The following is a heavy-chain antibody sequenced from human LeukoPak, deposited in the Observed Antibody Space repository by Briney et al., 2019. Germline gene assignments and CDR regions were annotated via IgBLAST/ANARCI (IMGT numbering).Heavy chain of an antibody. CDR1: GFIFSSYT. V-gene: IGHV3-23*01. CDR2: IGAGGAGT. D-gene: IGHD6-19*01. Sequence: GGSLRLSCAASGFIFSSYTMSWVRQAPGEGLEWVSGIGAGGAGTNNADSVKGRFTISRDSSKNTLYLQMNSLRAEDTAIYYCAKGYNSGWYFFDYWGQGTLVTVSS. J-gene: IGHJ4*02. CDR3: AKGYNSGWYFFDY.